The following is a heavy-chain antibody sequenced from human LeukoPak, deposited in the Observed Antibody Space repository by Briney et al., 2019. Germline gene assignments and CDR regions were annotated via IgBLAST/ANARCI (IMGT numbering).Heavy chain of an antibody. CDR1: GYTFTGYY. J-gene: IGHJ4*02. CDR3: ARDHGGVSPDY. V-gene: IGHV1-2*02. Sequence: ASVKVSCKASGYTFTGYYMHWVRKAPGQGLEWMGWINPNTGNTNYAQKFQGRVTMTRATSITTAYMELSRLTSDDTAVYYCARDHGGVSPDYWGQGTLVTVSS. CDR2: INPNTGNT. D-gene: IGHD6-13*01.